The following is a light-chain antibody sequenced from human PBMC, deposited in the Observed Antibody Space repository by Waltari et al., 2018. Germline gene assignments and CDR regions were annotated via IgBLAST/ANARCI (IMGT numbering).Light chain of an antibody. CDR3: ASGTSTITLYV. J-gene: IGLJ1*01. CDR2: HVN. CDR1: SNIVCNTL. V-gene: IGLV10-54*04. Sequence: QARLPPPPSSSTPLRPTATPSSAGNSNIVCNTLVAWHQHHQGHPPKLIIYHVNNRPSGVSNRFSGSKSGNTASLTITGLQPEDEADYYCASGTSTITLYVFGSGTKVTVL.